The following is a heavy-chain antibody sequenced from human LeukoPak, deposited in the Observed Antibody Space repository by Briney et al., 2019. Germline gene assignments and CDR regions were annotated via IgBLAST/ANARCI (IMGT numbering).Heavy chain of an antibody. CDR2: ISGSGDAT. D-gene: IGHD6-6*01. CDR1: GFTFTSYG. Sequence: GGSLRLSRVASGFTFTSYGMSWVRQAPGKRLEWVSGISGSGDATYYADSVKGRFTISRDNSKNILYLQMNSLRAEETAVYYCAKLRGLSSSSENNWFDPWGQGTLVTVSS. V-gene: IGHV3-23*01. CDR3: AKLRGLSSSSENNWFDP. J-gene: IGHJ5*02.